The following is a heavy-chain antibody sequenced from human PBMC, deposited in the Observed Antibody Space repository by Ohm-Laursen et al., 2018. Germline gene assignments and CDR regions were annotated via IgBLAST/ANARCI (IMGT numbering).Heavy chain of an antibody. J-gene: IGHJ6*02. CDR1: GFTFSTYA. V-gene: IGHV3-23*01. CDR3: AKGRRYSGYDSDMDV. CDR2: ISGSGDAA. D-gene: IGHD5-12*01. Sequence: GSLRLSCAASGFTFSTYAMNWVRRAPGKGLEWVSGISGSGDAANYADSVKGRFTISRDNSKNTLYLQMNRLRAEDTAVYYCAKGRRYSGYDSDMDVWGQGTTVTVAS.